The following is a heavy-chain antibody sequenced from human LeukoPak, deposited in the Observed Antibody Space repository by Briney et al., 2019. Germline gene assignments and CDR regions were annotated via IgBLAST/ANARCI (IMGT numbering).Heavy chain of an antibody. Sequence: ASVKVSCKVSGYTLTELSMHWVRHAPGKGLEWMGGFDPEDGGTIYAQKFQGRVTMTEDTSTDTAYMDLSSLRSEHTAVYYCATLSYGSGSYYYYGMDVWGQGTTVTVSS. CDR3: ATLSYGSGSYYYYGMDV. CDR2: FDPEDGGT. D-gene: IGHD3-10*01. CDR1: GYTLTELS. V-gene: IGHV1-24*01. J-gene: IGHJ6*02.